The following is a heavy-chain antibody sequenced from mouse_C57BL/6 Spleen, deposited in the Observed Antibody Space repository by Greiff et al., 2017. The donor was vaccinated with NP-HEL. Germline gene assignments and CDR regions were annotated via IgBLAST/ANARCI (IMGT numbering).Heavy chain of an antibody. J-gene: IGHJ1*03. Sequence: EVQLQQSGPGLVKPSQSLSLTCSVTGYSITSGYYWNWIRQSPGNKLEWMGYISYDGSNNYNPSLKNRISITRDTSKNQFFLKLNSVTTEDTATYYCARAGLRGGKYFEVWGTGATVTVAS. V-gene: IGHV3-6*01. CDR2: ISYDGSN. CDR1: GYSITSGYY. D-gene: IGHD2-4*01. CDR3: ARAGLRGGKYFEV.